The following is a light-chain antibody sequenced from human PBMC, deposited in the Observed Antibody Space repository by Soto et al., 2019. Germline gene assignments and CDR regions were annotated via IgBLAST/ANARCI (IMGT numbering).Light chain of an antibody. V-gene: IGKV2-28*01. CDR1: XXFLHSNGYNY. Sequence: DIVLTQSPRLRNVHPGVLVSITFRXXXXFLHSNGYNYVDWYLQKPGQSPQLLIYLVSNRASGVPDRFSGSGSGTDFTLKISRVEAEDVGLYYCMQALQTPLTFGQGTRLE. CDR2: LVS. J-gene: IGKJ5*01. CDR3: MQALQTPLT.